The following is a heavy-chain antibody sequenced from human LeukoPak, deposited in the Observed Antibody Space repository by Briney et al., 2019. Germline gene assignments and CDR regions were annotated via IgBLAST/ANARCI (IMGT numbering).Heavy chain of an antibody. CDR1: GGSLSSYF. D-gene: IGHD4-17*01. V-gene: IGHV4-59*01. CDR3: ARSYGDYEYFQH. CDR2: IYYSGST. J-gene: IGHJ1*01. Sequence: SETLSLTCTVSGGSLSSYFWSWIRQPPGKGLEWIGYIYYSGSTNYNPSLKSRVTISVDTSKNQFSLKLSSVTVADTAVYYCARSYGDYEYFQHWGQGTVVTVSS.